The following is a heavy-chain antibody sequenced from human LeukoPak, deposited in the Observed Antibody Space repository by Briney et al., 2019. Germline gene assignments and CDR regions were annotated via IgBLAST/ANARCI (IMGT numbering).Heavy chain of an antibody. V-gene: IGHV3-48*01. D-gene: IGHD2-2*01. J-gene: IGHJ6*03. CDR1: GFTFSSYS. CDR3: ARGVIYCSSTSCYSYYYYYMDV. Sequence: GGSLRLSCAASGFTFSSYSMNWVRQAPGKGLEWVSYIRSSSSTIYYADSVKGRFTIFRDNAKNSLYLQMNSLRAEDTAVYYCARGVIYCSSTSCYSYYYYYMDVWGKGTTVTVSS. CDR2: IRSSSSTI.